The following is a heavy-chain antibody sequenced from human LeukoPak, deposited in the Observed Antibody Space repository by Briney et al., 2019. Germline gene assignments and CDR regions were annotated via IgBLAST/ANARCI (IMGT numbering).Heavy chain of an antibody. Sequence: GGSLRLSCAASGFTFSSYAMHWVRQAPGKGLEWVAVISYDGSNKYYADSVKGRFTISRDNSKNTLYLQMNSLGAEDTAVYYCATLSQWELQGAFDIWGQGTMVTVSS. D-gene: IGHD1-26*01. CDR1: GFTFSSYA. J-gene: IGHJ3*02. CDR3: ATLSQWELQGAFDI. V-gene: IGHV3-30-3*01. CDR2: ISYDGSNK.